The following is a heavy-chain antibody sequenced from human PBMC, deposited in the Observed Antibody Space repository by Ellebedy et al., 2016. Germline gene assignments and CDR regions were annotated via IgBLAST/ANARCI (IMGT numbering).Heavy chain of an antibody. CDR3: ARVLTYYDILTGYYTRGFFDY. V-gene: IGHV4-34*01. CDR2: INHSGST. J-gene: IGHJ4*02. D-gene: IGHD3-9*01. CDR1: GGSFSGYY. Sequence: SETLSLTXAVYGGSFSGYYWSWIRQPPGKGLEWIGEINHSGSTNYNPSLKSRVTMSVDTSKNQFSLKLSSVTAADTAVYYCARVLTYYDILTGYYTRGFFDYWGQGTLVTVSS.